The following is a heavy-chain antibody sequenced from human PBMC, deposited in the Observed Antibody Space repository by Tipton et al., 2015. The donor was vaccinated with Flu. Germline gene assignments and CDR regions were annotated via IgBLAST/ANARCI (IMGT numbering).Heavy chain of an antibody. CDR2: VHYTGST. CDR1: GGSIRSYY. V-gene: IGHV4-59*01. J-gene: IGHJ6*02. Sequence: GLVKPSETLSLTCTVSGGSIRSYYWSWIRQPPGKGLEWIGYVHYTGSTHYSPSLKSRVTISIDTSKDQLSLRLSSVTVADTATYYCAGLHEVVPAGVPGMNNRHDLDVWGQGATVTVSS. CDR3: AGLHEVVPAGVPGMNNRHDLDV. D-gene: IGHD1/OR15-1a*01.